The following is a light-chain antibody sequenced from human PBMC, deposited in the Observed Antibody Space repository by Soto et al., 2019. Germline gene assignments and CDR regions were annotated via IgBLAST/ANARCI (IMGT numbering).Light chain of an antibody. CDR1: QSVNSNY. CDR3: QRYASTRST. V-gene: IGKV3-20*01. CDR2: GAS. Sequence: EIVLTQSPGTLSLSPGERATLSCRASQSVNSNYLAWYQRKPGQAPRLLIYGASNRATDIPYRFSASGSGTEFILTITRLEAEDFAVYYCQRYASTRSTFGQGTKVEVK. J-gene: IGKJ1*01.